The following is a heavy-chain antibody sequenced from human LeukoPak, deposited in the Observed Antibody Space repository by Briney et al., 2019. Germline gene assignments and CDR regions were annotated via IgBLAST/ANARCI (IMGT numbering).Heavy chain of an antibody. CDR1: GFTFDDYA. V-gene: IGHV3-9*01. CDR3: AKDTCSSTSCSNDY. Sequence: GRSLRLSCAASGFTFDDYAMHWVRQAPGKGLEWVSGITWNSGDIGYADSVKGRFTISRDNAKNSLYLQMNSLRAEDTALYYCAKDTCSSTSCSNDYRGQGTLVTVSS. D-gene: IGHD2-2*01. CDR2: ITWNSGDI. J-gene: IGHJ4*02.